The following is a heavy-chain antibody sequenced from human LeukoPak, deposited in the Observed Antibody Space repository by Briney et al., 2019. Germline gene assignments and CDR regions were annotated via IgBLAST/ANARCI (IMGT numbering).Heavy chain of an antibody. CDR2: ISYDGSNK. CDR1: GFYFSSYG. D-gene: IGHD5-18*01. Sequence: GGSLRLSCAASGFYFSSYGMHWVRQAPGKGLEWVAVISYDGSNKYYADSVKGRFTISRDNSKNTLYLQMNSLRAEDTAVYYCAKDRGYSYGPDYWGQGTLVTVSS. CDR3: AKDRGYSYGPDY. J-gene: IGHJ4*02. V-gene: IGHV3-30*18.